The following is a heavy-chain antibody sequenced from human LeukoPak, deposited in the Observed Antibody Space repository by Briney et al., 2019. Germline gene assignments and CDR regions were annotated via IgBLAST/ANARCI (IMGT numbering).Heavy chain of an antibody. J-gene: IGHJ2*01. CDR2: INPNSGGT. V-gene: IGHV1-2*02. CDR1: GYTFTGYY. CDR3: ARDSLDSYNLGGFWYFAL. Sequence: GASVKVSCKASGYTFTGYYMHWVRQAPGQGLEWRGWINPNSGGTNYAQKFQGRVTMTRDTSISTAYMELDSLRSDDTAVYYCARDSLDSYNLGGFWYFALWGRGTLVTVSS. D-gene: IGHD1-1*01.